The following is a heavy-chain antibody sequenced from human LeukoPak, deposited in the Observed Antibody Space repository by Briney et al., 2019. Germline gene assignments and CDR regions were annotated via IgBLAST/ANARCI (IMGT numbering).Heavy chain of an antibody. Sequence: QPGRSLRLSCAASGFTFSSYGMHWVRQAPGKGLEWVAVIWYDRSNKYYADSVKGRFTISRDNSKNTLYLQMNSLRAEDTAVYYCAKDLASAGTSDYWGQGTLVTVSS. J-gene: IGHJ4*02. CDR2: IWYDRSNK. CDR1: GFTFSSYG. V-gene: IGHV3-33*06. D-gene: IGHD6-13*01. CDR3: AKDLASAGTSDY.